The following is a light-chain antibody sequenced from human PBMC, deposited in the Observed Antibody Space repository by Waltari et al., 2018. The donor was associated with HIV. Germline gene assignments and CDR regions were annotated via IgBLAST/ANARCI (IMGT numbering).Light chain of an antibody. Sequence: QPVLTQPPPAPWPPGHAVTISSSGCSSNIGSNYVHWYQQLPGTAPKLLLYRNNQRPSGVPDRCSGSKSGTSASLAISGLRSEDEADYYCAAWGNSLSLLFGGGTKLTVL. CDR2: RNN. J-gene: IGLJ2*01. CDR3: AAWGNSLSLL. V-gene: IGLV1-47*01. CDR1: SSNIGSNY.